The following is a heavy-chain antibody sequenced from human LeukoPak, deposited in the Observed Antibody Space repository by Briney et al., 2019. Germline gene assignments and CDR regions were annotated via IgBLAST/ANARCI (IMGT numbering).Heavy chain of an antibody. CDR2: IYSSGTT. Sequence: GGSLRLSCAASGFTFSNNYMFWVRQAPGKGLEWISVIYSSGTTYYADSVKGRFTISRDNSKNTLYLQMNSLRAEDTAVYYCATLFPAEYFQYWGQGTLVTVFS. CDR1: GFTFSNNY. CDR3: ATLFPAEYFQY. V-gene: IGHV3-66*01. J-gene: IGHJ1*01. D-gene: IGHD3-10*02.